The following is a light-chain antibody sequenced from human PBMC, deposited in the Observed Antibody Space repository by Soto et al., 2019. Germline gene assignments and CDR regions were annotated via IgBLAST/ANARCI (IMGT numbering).Light chain of an antibody. V-gene: IGLV2-14*01. CDR3: SSYTSSSTPHVV. Sequence: QSAVTQPASVSGSPGQSITISCTGTSSDVGGYNYVSWYQQHPGKAPKLMIYDVSNRPSGVSNRFSGSKSGNTASLTISGLQAEDEADYYCSSYTSSSTPHVVFGGGTQLTVL. J-gene: IGLJ2*01. CDR2: DVS. CDR1: SSDVGGYNY.